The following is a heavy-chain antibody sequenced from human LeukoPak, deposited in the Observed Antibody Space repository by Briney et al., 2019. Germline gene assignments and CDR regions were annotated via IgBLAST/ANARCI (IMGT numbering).Heavy chain of an antibody. CDR2: ISDGGVT. CDR3: ARHGGTLDYFDY. J-gene: IGHJ4*02. CDR1: GGSISTYY. V-gene: IGHV4-59*08. Sequence: SETLPLTCNVSGGSISTYYWSWIRQPPWKGLEWIGYISDGGVTSYNPSLKGCVTISVDSPKNRFSLRLTSLTAVDTALYYCARHGGTLDYFDYWGPGSLVTVSS. D-gene: IGHD1-26*01.